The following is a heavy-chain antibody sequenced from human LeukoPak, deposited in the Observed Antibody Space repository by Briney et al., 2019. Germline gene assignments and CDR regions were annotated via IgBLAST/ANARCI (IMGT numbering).Heavy chain of an antibody. CDR2: IDNSGTT. J-gene: IGHJ6*02. CDR3: ARDQYISSFRYYGMDV. CDR1: GGSISISGYY. D-gene: IGHD6-13*01. Sequence: PSETLSLTCTVSGGSISISGYYWTWIRQHPGKGLEWVGYIDNSGTTYYNPSLKSRVTISADTSKNQFSLRLSSVTAADTAVYYCARDQYISSFRYYGMDVWGQGTTVTVSS. V-gene: IGHV4-31*03.